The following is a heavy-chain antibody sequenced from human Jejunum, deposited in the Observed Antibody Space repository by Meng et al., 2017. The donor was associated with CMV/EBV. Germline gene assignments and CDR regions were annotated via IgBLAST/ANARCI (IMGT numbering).Heavy chain of an antibody. Sequence: VDLVGWGGGWVRPGGSLRGSWLPSVFGVGSSYIIWVRQAPGKGLQWVPIIFNDGRTYYGGSVNGRFAISRDNSKNTLYLQMNSLRPDDTAVYYCARDRPLGGWGDFDLWGQGTLVTVPS. V-gene: IGHV3-66*01. CDR2: IFNDGRT. J-gene: IGHJ4*02. CDR1: VFGVGSSY. D-gene: IGHD3-10*01. CDR3: ARDRPLGGWGDFDL.